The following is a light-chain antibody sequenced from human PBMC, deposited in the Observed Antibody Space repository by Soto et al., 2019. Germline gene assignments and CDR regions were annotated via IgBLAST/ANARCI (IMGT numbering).Light chain of an antibody. CDR2: EVS. CDR1: MRDVGVYNY. CDR3: HSYTTTGSLWV. V-gene: IGLV2-14*01. Sequence: QSALTQPASVSGYLGQLITLSCTGTMRDVGVYNYVSWYQNHTGKGPKVLIYEVSYRPSGVSDRFSGSKSGNTSSLTISGLQPEEEAHYYCHSYTTTGSLWVVGGWTKFTFL. J-gene: IGLJ3*02.